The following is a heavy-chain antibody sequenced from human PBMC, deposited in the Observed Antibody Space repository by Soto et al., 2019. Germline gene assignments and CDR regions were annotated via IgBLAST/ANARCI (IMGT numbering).Heavy chain of an antibody. V-gene: IGHV5-10-1*01. D-gene: IGHD6-19*01. CDR2: IDPNDSYT. Sequence: GESLKISCKGSGYSFTSFWINWVRQMPGKGLEWMGTIDPNDSYTNYSPSFQGHVTISADKSISTAYLLWSSLKASDTAMYYCARQAEKPVAGTYYYGMDVWGQGTTVTVSS. CDR3: ARQAEKPVAGTYYYGMDV. J-gene: IGHJ6*02. CDR1: GYSFTSFW.